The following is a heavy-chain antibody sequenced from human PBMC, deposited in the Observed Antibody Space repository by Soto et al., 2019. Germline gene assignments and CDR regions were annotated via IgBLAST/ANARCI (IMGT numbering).Heavy chain of an antibody. CDR3: ARGPIAKDLGPFDY. Sequence: QVQLQQWGAGLLRPSETLSLTCAVNGGSFSVYYWSWIRQPPGRGLEWVGEINHSGSTNYNPSLNMRVTMSVDTSKNQFSLKLSSVTDADTAVYYCARGPIAKDLGPFDYWGQGTLVTVSS. V-gene: IGHV4-34*01. CDR2: INHSGST. CDR1: GGSFSVYY. J-gene: IGHJ4*02.